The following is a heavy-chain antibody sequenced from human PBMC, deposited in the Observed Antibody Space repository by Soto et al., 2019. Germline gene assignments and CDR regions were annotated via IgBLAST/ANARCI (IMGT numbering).Heavy chain of an antibody. D-gene: IGHD3-22*01. CDR3: AGQFYYDSSGYPWFDP. J-gene: IGHJ5*02. Sequence: GGSLRLSCAASGFTFSDYYMSWIRQAPGKGLEWVSYISSSGSTIYYADSVKGRFTISRDNAKNSLYLQMNSLRAEDTAVYYCAGQFYYDSSGYPWFDPWGQGTLVTVSS. CDR2: ISSSGSTI. V-gene: IGHV3-11*01. CDR1: GFTFSDYY.